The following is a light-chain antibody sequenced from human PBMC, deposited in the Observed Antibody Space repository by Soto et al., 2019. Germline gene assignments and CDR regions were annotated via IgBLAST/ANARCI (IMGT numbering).Light chain of an antibody. CDR2: AAY. CDR3: QQSYNT. CDR1: QNIHNY. J-gene: IGKJ5*01. Sequence: DIQVTQSPASLSASVGDTVTITCRASQNIHNYLNWYQHKPGKAPKLLIYAAYNLQGGVPSRFSGRGSGTDFTLTISNLQPEDVAIYYCQQSYNTFGQGTRLDLK. V-gene: IGKV1-39*01.